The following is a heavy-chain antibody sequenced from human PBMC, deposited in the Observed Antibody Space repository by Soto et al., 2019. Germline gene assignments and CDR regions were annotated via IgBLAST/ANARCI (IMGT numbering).Heavy chain of an antibody. D-gene: IGHD3-3*01. CDR1: GYTFTSYD. V-gene: IGHV1-8*01. J-gene: IGHJ6*02. Sequence: QVQLVQSGAEVKKPGASVKVSCKASGYTFTSYDINWVRQATGQGLEWMGWMNPNSGNTGYAQKFQGRVTMTRNTSISTAYMELSSLRSEDTAVYYCARAGDYDFWSGPTHYYYGMDVWGQGTTVTVSS. CDR3: ARAGDYDFWSGPTHYYYGMDV. CDR2: MNPNSGNT.